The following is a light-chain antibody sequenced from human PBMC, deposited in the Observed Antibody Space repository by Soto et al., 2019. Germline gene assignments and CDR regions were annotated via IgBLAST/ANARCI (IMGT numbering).Light chain of an antibody. J-gene: IGLJ7*01. CDR3: CSYGGSRAV. Sequence: QSALTQPASVSGSPGQSITISCTGTSSDVGSHNLVSWYQQHPGQAPKLMIYEVSKRPLGLYARFSASKSGNTASLTISGLQAEDETDYYCCSYGGSRAVFGGGTKVTVL. V-gene: IGLV2-23*02. CDR2: EVS. CDR1: SSDVGSHNL.